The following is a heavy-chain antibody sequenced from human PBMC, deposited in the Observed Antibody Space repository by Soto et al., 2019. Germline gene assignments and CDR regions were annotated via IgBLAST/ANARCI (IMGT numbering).Heavy chain of an antibody. D-gene: IGHD3-22*01. Sequence: GASVKVSCKXSGGTFSSYAISWVRQAPGQGLEWMGGIIPIFGTANYAQKFQGRVTITADESTSTAYMELSSLRSEDTAVYYCATREGNYDSSGYYSYWGQGTLVTVSS. CDR1: GGTFSSYA. CDR3: ATREGNYDSSGYYSY. J-gene: IGHJ4*02. V-gene: IGHV1-69*13. CDR2: IIPIFGTA.